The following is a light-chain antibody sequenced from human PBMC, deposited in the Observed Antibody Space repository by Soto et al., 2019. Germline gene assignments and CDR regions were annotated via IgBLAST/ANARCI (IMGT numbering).Light chain of an antibody. CDR2: DVS. V-gene: IGLV2-14*03. Sequence: QSALTQPASVSGSLGQSITISCTGAASDIGYYNFVSWYQQHPATAPKLIIYDVSHRPSGISFRFSGSKSGNTASLTISGLRAEDEAAYDCASYTGTDTPWVFCGGTKLTVL. CDR3: ASYTGTDTPWV. J-gene: IGLJ3*02. CDR1: ASDIGYYNF.